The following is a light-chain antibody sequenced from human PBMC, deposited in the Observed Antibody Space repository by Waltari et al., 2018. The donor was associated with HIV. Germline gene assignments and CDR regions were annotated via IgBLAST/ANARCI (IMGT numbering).Light chain of an antibody. J-gene: IGKJ1*01. Sequence: DIRLPQSPSTLSASAGDSVAITCRAGQNVGAFLAWYPQKPGKPPKLLIFQPSILEGGVPSRFSGSVSGSDFTLTINGLQSDDFATYYCHQYASFSGTFGQGTKVELK. CDR1: QNVGAF. V-gene: IGKV1-5*03. CDR3: HQYASFSGT. CDR2: QPS.